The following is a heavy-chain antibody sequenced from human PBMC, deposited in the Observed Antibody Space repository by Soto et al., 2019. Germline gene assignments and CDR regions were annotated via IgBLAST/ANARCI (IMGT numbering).Heavy chain of an antibody. D-gene: IGHD4-17*01. CDR1: GYTFTSYG. CDR2: ISAYNGNT. CDR3: ARAHDYADYSAY. J-gene: IGHJ4*02. V-gene: IGHV1-18*01. Sequence: QVQLVQSGAEVKKPGASVKVSCKASGYTFTSYGISWVRQAPGQGLEWMGWISAYNGNTNYAQKLQGRVTMTTDTSTSTAYMQLSSLRNDDTAVYYGARAHDYADYSAYWGQGTLVTVSS.